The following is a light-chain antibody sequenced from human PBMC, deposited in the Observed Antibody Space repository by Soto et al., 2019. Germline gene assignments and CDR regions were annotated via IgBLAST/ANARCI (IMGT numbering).Light chain of an antibody. CDR1: SSDIGGYNY. J-gene: IGLJ2*01. Sequence: QSALTQPASVSGSPGQSITISCTGTSSDIGGYNYVSWYQHHPGKAPKLMIYEVSNRPSGDSNRFSGSKSGNTASLTISGLQAEDEADYYCSSYTSSSTVVFGGGTKVTVL. V-gene: IGLV2-14*01. CDR2: EVS. CDR3: SSYTSSSTVV.